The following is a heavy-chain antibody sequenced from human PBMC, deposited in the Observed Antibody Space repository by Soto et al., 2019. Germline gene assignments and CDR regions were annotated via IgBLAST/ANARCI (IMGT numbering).Heavy chain of an antibody. CDR1: EFTFSSYA. D-gene: IGHD6-6*01. CDR2: ISASGGGT. Sequence: EVQLLQSGGGLVQPGGSLRLSCAASEFTFSSYAMSWVRQAPGKGLEWVSGISASGGGTDYTDSVKGRFTISGDNSKSTLYLQMNSLRAEDTAEYYCAKSLKTYTSSPVHYWGQGTRVTVSS. CDR3: AKSLKTYTSSPVHY. J-gene: IGHJ4*02. V-gene: IGHV3-23*01.